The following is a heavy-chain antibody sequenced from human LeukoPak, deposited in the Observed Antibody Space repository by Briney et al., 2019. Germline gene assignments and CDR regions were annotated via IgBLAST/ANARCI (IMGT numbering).Heavy chain of an antibody. V-gene: IGHV4-34*01. D-gene: IGHD6-13*01. CDR2: INRSGST. J-gene: IGHJ3*02. Sequence: SETLSLTCGIYGGSFSGYYWNWIRQPPGKGLEWIGEINRSGSTNYNPSLKSRVTISVDTSKIQFSLKLNSVTAADTAVHYCARYSSSWPDAFDIWGLGTIVTVSS. CDR3: ARYSSSWPDAFDI. CDR1: GGSFSGYY.